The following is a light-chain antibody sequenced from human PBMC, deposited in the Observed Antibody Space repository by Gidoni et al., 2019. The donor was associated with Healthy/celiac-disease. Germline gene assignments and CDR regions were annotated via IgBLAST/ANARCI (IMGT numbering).Light chain of an antibody. CDR2: AAS. Sequence: EIQMTQSPSSLSASVGDRVTVTCRASQSISSYLNWYQQQPGKAPKLLIYAASSLQSGVPSRFSGSGSGTDFTLTISLLQPEDFATYYCQQSYSTPRTFGGGTKVEIK. V-gene: IGKV1-39*01. J-gene: IGKJ4*01. CDR3: QQSYSTPRT. CDR1: QSISSY.